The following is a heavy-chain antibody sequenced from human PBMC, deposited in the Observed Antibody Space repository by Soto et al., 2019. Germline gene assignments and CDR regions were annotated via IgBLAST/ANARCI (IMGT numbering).Heavy chain of an antibody. J-gene: IGHJ4*02. CDR1: GFTFNNYG. Sequence: PGGSLRLSCAASGFTFNNYGMHWVRQAPGKGLEWVVVISFDGRNTHYADSVKGRFTISRDSSKNTVSLEMTSLRAEDTAVYYCAKGGRQWLVTSDFNYWGQGALVTVSS. CDR3: AKGGRQWLVTSDFNY. CDR2: ISFDGRNT. D-gene: IGHD6-19*01. V-gene: IGHV3-30*18.